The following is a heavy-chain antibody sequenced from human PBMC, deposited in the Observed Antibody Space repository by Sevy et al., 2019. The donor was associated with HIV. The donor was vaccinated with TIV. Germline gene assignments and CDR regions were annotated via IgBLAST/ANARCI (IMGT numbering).Heavy chain of an antibody. CDR1: GFTFSNAW. CDR2: IRSKPADGAI. J-gene: IGHJ4*02. Sequence: GGSLRLSCEGSGFTFSNAWMNWVRQAPGKGLGWVGRIRSKPADGAIEDAESGKDRFSRSRDDSQSIGNLQMNSPKTEDTAVYYCATGGYYFDFGGRGALVTVS. V-gene: IGHV3-15*07. CDR3: ATGGYYFDF.